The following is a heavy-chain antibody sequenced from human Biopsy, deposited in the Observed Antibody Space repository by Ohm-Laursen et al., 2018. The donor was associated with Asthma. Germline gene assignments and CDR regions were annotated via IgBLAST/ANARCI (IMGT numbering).Heavy chain of an antibody. Sequence: SSLRLSCAASGFTFSSYGMHWVRQAPGKGLEWVAVIPYDGSNKYYADSVRGRFTISRDNSKNTLYLQMNSLRAEDTAVYYCAKDTEGRYDFWSGLSYNYYGMDVWGQGTTVTVSS. V-gene: IGHV3-30*18. CDR2: IPYDGSNK. D-gene: IGHD3-3*01. CDR1: GFTFSSYG. J-gene: IGHJ6*02. CDR3: AKDTEGRYDFWSGLSYNYYGMDV.